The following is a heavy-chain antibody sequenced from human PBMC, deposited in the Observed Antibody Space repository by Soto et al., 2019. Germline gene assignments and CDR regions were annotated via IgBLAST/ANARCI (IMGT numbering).Heavy chain of an antibody. Sequence: GGSLRLSCAASGFTFSIYAMPWVRQAPGKGLEWVSTIGGSGGDTSYADFVRGHFTISRDNSRNTLYLQMDSLRAEDTAVYYCAKDAPGSGWLSDYWGQGTLVTVSS. CDR2: IGGSGGDT. D-gene: IGHD3-22*01. CDR3: AKDAPGSGWLSDY. CDR1: GFTFSIYA. J-gene: IGHJ4*02. V-gene: IGHV3-23*01.